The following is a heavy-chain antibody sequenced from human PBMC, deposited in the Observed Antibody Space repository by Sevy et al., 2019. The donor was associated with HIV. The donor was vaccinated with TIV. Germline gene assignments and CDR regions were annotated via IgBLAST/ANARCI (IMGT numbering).Heavy chain of an antibody. J-gene: IGHJ4*02. D-gene: IGHD4-17*01. V-gene: IGHV3-48*02. CDR1: GFRFSSFS. CDR2: ITGSSSTI. CDR3: SRAQADYGDFGGHFDH. Sequence: GGSLRLSCAASGFRFSSFSMNWVRQAPGKGLEWVSYITGSSSTIFYADSVKGRFTISSDNAKNSLYLQMSSLRDEDTAFYYCSRAQADYGDFGGHFDHWGQGSLVTVSS.